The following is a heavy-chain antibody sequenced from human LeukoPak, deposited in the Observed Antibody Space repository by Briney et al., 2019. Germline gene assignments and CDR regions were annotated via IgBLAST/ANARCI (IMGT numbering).Heavy chain of an antibody. CDR3: ARDDPGIAAAGGLY. D-gene: IGHD6-13*01. J-gene: IGHJ4*02. CDR2: IYYSGGT. Sequence: PSETLSLTWTVSGGSISSYYWSWIRQPPGRGLEWIGYIYYSGGTTYNPSLKSRVTISIDTSKNQFSLKLDSVTAADTAVYYCARDDPGIAAAGGLYWGQGTLVTVSS. CDR1: GGSISSYY. V-gene: IGHV4-59*12.